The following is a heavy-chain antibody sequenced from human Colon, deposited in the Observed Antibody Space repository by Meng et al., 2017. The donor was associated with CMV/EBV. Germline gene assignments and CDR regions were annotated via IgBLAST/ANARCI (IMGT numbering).Heavy chain of an antibody. CDR1: GRSFSRYG. CDR2: VQNDKVTT. V-gene: IGHV3-30*02. D-gene: IGHD2/OR15-2a*01. J-gene: IGHJ4*02. CDR3: AAEVSGVVIGAFDY. Sequence: GGSLRLSCAASGRSFSRYGMHWVRQAPGKGLQWVAFVQNDKVTTYYAGSVEGRFTISRDNSKNTVFLQMNSLRPEDTAVYYCAAEVSGVVIGAFDYWGRGTLVTVSS.